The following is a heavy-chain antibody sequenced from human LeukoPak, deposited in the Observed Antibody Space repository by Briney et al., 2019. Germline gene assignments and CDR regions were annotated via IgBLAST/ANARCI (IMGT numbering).Heavy chain of an antibody. CDR3: ARHYDSNSYGPGY. CDR2: ISSSSSYI. CDR1: GFTFSSYS. J-gene: IGHJ4*02. D-gene: IGHD3-22*01. Sequence: GGSLRLSCAASGFTFSSYSLNGVRQAPGKGLEWVSSISSSSSYIYYADSVKGRFTTSRDNAKNSLYLQMNSLRAEDTAVYYCARHYDSNSYGPGYWGQGTLVTVSS. V-gene: IGHV3-21*01.